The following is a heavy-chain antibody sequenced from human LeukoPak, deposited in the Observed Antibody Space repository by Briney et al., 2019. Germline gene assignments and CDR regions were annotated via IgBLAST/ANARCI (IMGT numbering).Heavy chain of an antibody. CDR2: ISGST. V-gene: IGHV3-23*01. Sequence: SLRLSCAASGFTFRSYAMSWVRQAPGEGLEWVSAISGSTYYADSVKGRFTISRDNSKNTLYLQMNSLSAEDTAVYYCAKDYSGSYTNFDYWGQGTLVTVSS. CDR3: AKDYSGSYTNFDY. CDR1: GFTFRSYA. J-gene: IGHJ4*02. D-gene: IGHD1-26*01.